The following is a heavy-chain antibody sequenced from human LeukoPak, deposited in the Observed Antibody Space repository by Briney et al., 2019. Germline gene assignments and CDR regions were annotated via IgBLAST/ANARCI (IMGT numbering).Heavy chain of an antibody. Sequence: KASETLSLTCTVSGGSISSGDYYWSWIRQPPGKGLEWIGHTHYSGITYYSPSLKSRLTISVDTSKNQFSLKLSSVTAADTAVYYCARPPITADAFDIWGQGTMVTVSS. CDR2: THYSGIT. V-gene: IGHV4-30-4*08. J-gene: IGHJ3*02. D-gene: IGHD5-24*01. CDR1: GGSISSGDYY. CDR3: ARPPITADAFDI.